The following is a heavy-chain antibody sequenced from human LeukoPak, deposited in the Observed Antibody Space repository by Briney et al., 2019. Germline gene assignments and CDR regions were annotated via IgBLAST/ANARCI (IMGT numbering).Heavy chain of an antibody. Sequence: ASVKVSCKASGGTFSSYTISWVRQAPGQGLEWIGRIIPILGIANYAQKFQGRVTITADKSTSTAYMELSSLRSEDTAVYYCVNANAFQRYYFDYWGQGTLVTVSS. CDR2: IIPILGIA. CDR3: VNANAFQRYYFDY. J-gene: IGHJ4*02. D-gene: IGHD3-3*02. CDR1: GGTFSSYT. V-gene: IGHV1-69*02.